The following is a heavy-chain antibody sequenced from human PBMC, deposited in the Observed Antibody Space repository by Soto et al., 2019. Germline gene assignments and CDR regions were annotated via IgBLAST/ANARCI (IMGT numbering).Heavy chain of an antibody. J-gene: IGHJ3*02. CDR2: IRDGGEST. V-gene: IGHV3-23*01. CDR3: APHVQCSGGSCHYDAFDI. Sequence: EVQLLESGGGLVQPGESLRLSCAVSGFIFGNYMMTWVRQAPGKGLEWVSTIRDGGESTYYADSVKGRFTISRDNSKNTLYLQMDSLGVEDTAVYYCAPHVQCSGGSCHYDAFDIRGQVTMVTVSS. CDR1: GFIFGNYM. D-gene: IGHD2-15*01.